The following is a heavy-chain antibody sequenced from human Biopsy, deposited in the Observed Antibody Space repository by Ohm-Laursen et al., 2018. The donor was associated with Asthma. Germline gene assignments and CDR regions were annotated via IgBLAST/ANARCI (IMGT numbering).Heavy chain of an antibody. CDR2: IYYSGST. Sequence: PSDTLSLTCTASGGSISSGGYYWSWIRQHPGKGLEWIGHIYYSGSTYYNPSLKSRVTISVDTSKNQFSLKLSSVTAADTAVYYCARVRRYGDIFFGMDVWGQGTTVAVSS. J-gene: IGHJ6*01. CDR1: GGSISSGGYY. D-gene: IGHD4-17*01. V-gene: IGHV4-31*03. CDR3: ARVRRYGDIFFGMDV.